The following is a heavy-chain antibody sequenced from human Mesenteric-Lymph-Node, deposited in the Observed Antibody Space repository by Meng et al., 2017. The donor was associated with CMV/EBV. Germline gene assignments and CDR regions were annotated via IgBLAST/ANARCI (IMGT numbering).Heavy chain of an antibody. J-gene: IGHJ3*02. CDR3: TRGSLDRTFGI. Sequence: SETLSLTCTVSGGSISRYYWSWIRQTPRKGLEWIGSIDYSGTNYNPSLKSRVSISVDTSKNQFSLELSALTAADTAVYYCTRGSLDRTFGIWGQGTMVTVSS. CDR1: GGSISRYY. CDR2: IDYSGT. V-gene: IGHV4-59*01. D-gene: IGHD3-9*01.